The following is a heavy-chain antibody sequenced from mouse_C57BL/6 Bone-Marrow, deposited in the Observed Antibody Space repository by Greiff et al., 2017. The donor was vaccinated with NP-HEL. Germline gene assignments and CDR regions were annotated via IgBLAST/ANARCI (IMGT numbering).Heavy chain of an antibody. Sequence: QVQLQQSGAELVRPGTSVKVSCKASGYAFTNYLIEWVKQRPGQGLEWIGVINPGSGGTNYNEKFKGKATLTADKSSSTAYMQRSSLTSEDSAVYFCARSPPFAYWGQGTLVTVSA. J-gene: IGHJ3*01. V-gene: IGHV1-54*01. CDR3: ARSPPFAY. CDR2: INPGSGGT. CDR1: GYAFTNYL.